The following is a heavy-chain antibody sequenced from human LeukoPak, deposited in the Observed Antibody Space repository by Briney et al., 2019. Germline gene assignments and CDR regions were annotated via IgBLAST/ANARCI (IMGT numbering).Heavy chain of an antibody. J-gene: IGHJ4*02. CDR1: GYTFTGYY. V-gene: IGHV1-2*02. CDR2: INPNSGGT. CDR3: AREDYVWGGYRSHFDY. D-gene: IGHD3-16*02. Sequence: ASVKVSCKASGYTFTGYYMHWVRQAPGQGLEWMGWINPNSGGTNYAQKFQGRVTMTRDTSISTAYMELSRLRSDDTAVYYCAREDYVWGGYRSHFDYWGQGTLVTVSS.